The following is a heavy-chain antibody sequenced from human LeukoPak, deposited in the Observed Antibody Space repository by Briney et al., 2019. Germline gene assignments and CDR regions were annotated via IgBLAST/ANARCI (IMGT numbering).Heavy chain of an antibody. CDR3: AREGAGYSSSWYEGD. CDR2: IIPIFGTA. V-gene: IGHV1-69*05. CDR1: GGTFSSYA. D-gene: IGHD6-13*01. J-gene: IGHJ4*02. Sequence: SVKVSCKASGGTFSSYAISWVRQAPGQGLEWMGEIIPIFGTANYAQKFQGRVTITTDESTSTAYMELSSLRSEDTAVYYCAREGAGYSSSWYEGDWGQGTLVTVSS.